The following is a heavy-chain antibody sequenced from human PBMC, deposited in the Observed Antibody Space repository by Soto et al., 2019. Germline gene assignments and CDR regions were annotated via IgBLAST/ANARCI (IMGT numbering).Heavy chain of an antibody. J-gene: IGHJ6*02. V-gene: IGHV3-23*01. Sequence: EVQLLESGGGLVQPGGSLRLSCAASGFTFSSYAMSWVREAPGKGLEWVSAISDSGGSTYYADSVKGRFTISRDNSKNPLYLQMNSLRAEDTAVYYCAKVFNYYYYGMDVWGQGTTVTVSS. CDR2: ISDSGGST. CDR1: GFTFSSYA. D-gene: IGHD3-10*02. CDR3: AKVFNYYYYGMDV.